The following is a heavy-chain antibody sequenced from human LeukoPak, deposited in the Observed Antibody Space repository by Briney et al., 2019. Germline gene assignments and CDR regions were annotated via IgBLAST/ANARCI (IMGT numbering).Heavy chain of an antibody. V-gene: IGHV3-30*04. CDR2: ISYDGSNK. J-gene: IGHJ4*02. Sequence: GGSLRLSCAASGFTFSSYAMHWVRQAPGKGLEWVAVISYDGSNKYYADSVKGRFTISRDNSKNTLYLQMNSLRAEDTAVYYCARDRGDYYGSGSYYYWGQGTRVTVSS. CDR1: GFTFSSYA. CDR3: ARDRGDYYGSGSYYY. D-gene: IGHD3-10*01.